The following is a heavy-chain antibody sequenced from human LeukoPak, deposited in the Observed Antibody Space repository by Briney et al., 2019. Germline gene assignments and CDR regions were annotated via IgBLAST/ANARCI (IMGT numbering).Heavy chain of an antibody. D-gene: IGHD2-15*01. CDR2: IYYTGST. V-gene: IGHV4-39*01. Sequence: SETLSLTCTVSGGSISRSRDYWGWIRQPPGKGLEWIGSIYYTGSTYYNPSLKSQVTISADTSNNKFSLKLNSVTAADTAVYYCVRQRDCSGGTCDHWGQGTLVTVSS. J-gene: IGHJ5*02. CDR1: GGSISRSRDY. CDR3: VRQRDCSGGTCDH.